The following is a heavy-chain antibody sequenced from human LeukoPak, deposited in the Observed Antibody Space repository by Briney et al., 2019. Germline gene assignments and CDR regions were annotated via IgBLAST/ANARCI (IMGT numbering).Heavy chain of an antibody. CDR3: AKETTTVTDWFDP. J-gene: IGHJ5*02. V-gene: IGHV3-11*06. Sequence: QAQLVESGGGLVKPGGSLRLSCAASGFTFSDYYMSWIRQAPGKGLEWVSYISSGSTYTNYADSVKGRFTISRDNAKNSLYLQMNSLRAEDTAVYYCAKETTTVTDWFDPWGQGTLVTVSS. D-gene: IGHD4-17*01. CDR2: ISSGSTYT. CDR1: GFTFSDYY.